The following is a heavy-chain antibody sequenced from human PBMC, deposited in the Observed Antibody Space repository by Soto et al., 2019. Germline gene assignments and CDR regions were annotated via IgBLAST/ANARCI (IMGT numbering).Heavy chain of an antibody. CDR2: MNPNSGNT. CDR3: ARGAVEYYDFWSGYYASKFDP. CDR1: GYTFTSYD. V-gene: IGHV1-8*01. Sequence: ASVKVSCKASGYTFTSYDINWVRQATGQGLEWMGWMNPNSGNTGYAQKFQGRVTMTRNTSISTAYMELSSQRSEDTAVYYCARGAVEYYDFWSGYYASKFDPWG. J-gene: IGHJ5*02. D-gene: IGHD3-3*01.